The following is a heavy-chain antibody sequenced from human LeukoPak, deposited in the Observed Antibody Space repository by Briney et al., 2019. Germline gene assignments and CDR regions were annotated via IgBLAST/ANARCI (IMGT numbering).Heavy chain of an antibody. D-gene: IGHD6-13*01. J-gene: IGHJ4*02. V-gene: IGHV4-38-2*02. Sequence: PSETLSLTCTVSGYSISSGYYWGWIRQPPGKGLAWIGSIYHSGSTYYNPSLKSRVTISVDTSKNQFSLKLSSVTAADTAVYYCARVLPAAANYFDYWGQGTLVTVSS. CDR1: GYSISSGYY. CDR3: ARVLPAAANYFDY. CDR2: IYHSGST.